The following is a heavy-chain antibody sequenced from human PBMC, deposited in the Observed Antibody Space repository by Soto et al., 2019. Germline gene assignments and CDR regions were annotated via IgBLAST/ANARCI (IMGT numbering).Heavy chain of an antibody. D-gene: IGHD2-15*01. CDR2: ISRSGGVT. Sequence: GGSLRLSCAASGFTFGSFAMSWVRQAPGKGLEWVSTISRSGGVTYYGDSVKGRFTISRDNSKNTFYLQINSLRAEDTAVYYCAKDGPPLPCSGGTCPYYYYMDVWGKGTTVTVSS. J-gene: IGHJ6*03. V-gene: IGHV3-23*01. CDR3: AKDGPPLPCSGGTCPYYYYMDV. CDR1: GFTFGSFA.